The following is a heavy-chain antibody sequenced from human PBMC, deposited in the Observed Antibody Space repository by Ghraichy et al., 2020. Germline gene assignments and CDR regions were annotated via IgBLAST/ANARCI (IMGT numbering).Heavy chain of an antibody. D-gene: IGHD5-18*01. CDR1: GYTFTAYY. J-gene: IGHJ4*02. V-gene: IGHV1-2*02. Sequence: ASVKVSCKASGYTFTAYYMHWVRQAPGQGLEWMGWINPKSGGTNYAQKFQGRVTMTRDTSISTAYMELNRLRSDDTAVYYCAIRGLNTYGFFDYWGQGTLVTVSS. CDR2: INPKSGGT. CDR3: AIRGLNTYGFFDY.